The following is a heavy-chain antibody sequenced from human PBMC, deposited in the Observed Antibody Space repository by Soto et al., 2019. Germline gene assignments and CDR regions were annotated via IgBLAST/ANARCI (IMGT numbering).Heavy chain of an antibody. CDR1: EFTFSSFN. V-gene: IGHV3-48*02. J-gene: IGHJ4*02. D-gene: IGHD3-16*02. Sequence: EVQLVDSGGGLVQPGESLRLSCAASEFTFSSFNMHWVRQAPGKGLEWVSYISASSTTVCYGDSVKGRFTISRDNAKNSLYLQMNSLRDEDTAVYYCARIYRRDGNKYADYWGQGTLVTVSS. CDR2: ISASSTTV. CDR3: ARIYRRDGNKYADY.